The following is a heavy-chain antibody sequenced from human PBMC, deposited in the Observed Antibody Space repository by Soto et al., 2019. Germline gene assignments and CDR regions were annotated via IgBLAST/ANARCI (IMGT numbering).Heavy chain of an antibody. CDR2: IYYSGST. D-gene: IGHD6-25*01. CDR1: GGSISSSSYY. J-gene: IGHJ6*02. Sequence: ASETLSLTCTVSGGSISSSSYYWGWIRQPPGKGLEWIGSIYYSGSTYYNPSLKSRVTISVDTSKNQFSLKLSSVTAADTAVYYCAREAATHFPYYGMDVWGQGTTVTVSS. V-gene: IGHV4-39*02. CDR3: AREAATHFPYYGMDV.